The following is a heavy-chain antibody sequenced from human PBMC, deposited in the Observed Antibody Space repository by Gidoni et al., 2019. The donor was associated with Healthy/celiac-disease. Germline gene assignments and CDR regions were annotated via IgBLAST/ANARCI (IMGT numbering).Heavy chain of an antibody. CDR1: GGSISSYY. V-gene: IGHV4-59*08. CDR3: ARLVAARPGDYYYYGMDV. CDR2: IYYSGST. J-gene: IGHJ6*02. Sequence: QAQLQESGPGLVKLSETLSLSCTVTGGSISSYYWSWSRQPPGKGMEWNGYIYYSGSTNYNPPLKSRVTISVDTTKSQLSLKLSAVTAADTAVYYCARLVAARPGDYYYYGMDVWGQGTTVTVSS. D-gene: IGHD6-6*01.